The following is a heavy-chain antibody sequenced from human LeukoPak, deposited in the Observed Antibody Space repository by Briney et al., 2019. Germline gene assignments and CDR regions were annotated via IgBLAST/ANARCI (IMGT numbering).Heavy chain of an antibody. CDR1: GYTFTGYY. D-gene: IGHD3-16*01. J-gene: IGHJ4*02. CDR3: ARVRYRLAETYIDY. CDR2: INPNSGDT. Sequence: ASVKVSCKASGYTFTGYYMHWVRQAPGQGLEWMGWINPNSGDTNYAQKFQGRVTMTRDTSISTAYMELSRLRSDDTAVYYCARVRYRLAETYIDYWGQGTLVAVSS. V-gene: IGHV1-2*02.